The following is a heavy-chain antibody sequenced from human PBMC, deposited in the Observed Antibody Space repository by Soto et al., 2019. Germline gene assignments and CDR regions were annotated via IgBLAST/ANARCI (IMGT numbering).Heavy chain of an antibody. D-gene: IGHD3-3*01. CDR1: GYTFTSYG. CDR3: ASLRFLEWLPGYYDYYGMDV. CDR2: ISAYNGNT. J-gene: IGHJ6*02. Sequence: GASVKVSCKASGYTFTSYGISWVRQAPGQGLEWMGWISAYNGNTNYAQKLQGRVTMTTDTSTSTAYMELRSLRSDDTAVYYCASLRFLEWLPGYYDYYGMDVWGQGTTVTVSS. V-gene: IGHV1-18*01.